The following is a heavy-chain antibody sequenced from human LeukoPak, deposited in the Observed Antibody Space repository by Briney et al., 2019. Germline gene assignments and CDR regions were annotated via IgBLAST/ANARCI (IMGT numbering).Heavy chain of an antibody. D-gene: IGHD3-9*01. CDR3: ARDHYDILTGSYYYGMDV. CDR2: MSGIGGFV. CDR1: GFTFTDYT. V-gene: IGHV3-21*01. J-gene: IGHJ6*02. Sequence: PGGSLRLSCAASGFTFTDYTLNWVRQAPGKGLEWVSSMSGIGGFVHYADSVKGRFTISRDNAKNSLYLQMNSLRAEDTAVYYCARDHYDILTGSYYYGMDVWGQGTTVTVSS.